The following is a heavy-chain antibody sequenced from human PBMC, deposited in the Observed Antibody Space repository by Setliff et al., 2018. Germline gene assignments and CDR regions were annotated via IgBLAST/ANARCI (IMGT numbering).Heavy chain of an antibody. V-gene: IGHV3-7*01. J-gene: IGHJ2*01. CDR1: GLSYTNDW. CDR3: ARSPDRWLGYFDL. CDR2: INPHGREK. Sequence: GGSLRLSCTASGLSYTNDWVSWVRQAQGKGLEWLANINPHGREKYYADSGTGRFTISRDNAKNSLSLQMNNLRTEDTAVYYCARSPDRWLGYFDLWGRGTQVTVSS. D-gene: IGHD5-12*01.